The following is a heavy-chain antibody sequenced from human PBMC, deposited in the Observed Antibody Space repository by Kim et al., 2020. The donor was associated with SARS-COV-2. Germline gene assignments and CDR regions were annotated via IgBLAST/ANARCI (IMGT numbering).Heavy chain of an antibody. CDR3: AKESGSGSYYAWTYYYYGMDV. CDR2: ISYDGSNK. Sequence: GGSLRLSCAASGFTFSSYGMHWVRQAPGKGLEWVSVISYDGSNKYYADSVKGRFTISRDNSKNTLYLQMNSLRAEDTALYYCAKESGSGSYYAWTYYYYGMDVWGQGTTLTVSS. CDR1: GFTFSSYG. J-gene: IGHJ6*02. V-gene: IGHV3-30*18. D-gene: IGHD3-10*01.